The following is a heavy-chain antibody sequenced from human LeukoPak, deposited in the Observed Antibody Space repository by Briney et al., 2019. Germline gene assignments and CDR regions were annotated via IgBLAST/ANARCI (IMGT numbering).Heavy chain of an antibody. CDR3: AKEYSGRFSPFPSYFDY. Sequence: GGSLRLSCAAYGLIFSSYGMHWVRQAPGKGLEWVSAISGSGAKTYYADFVKGRFTISRCNSKNTLYLQMHSLRAEDTAVYYCAKEYSGRFSPFPSYFDYWGQGTLVTVSS. D-gene: IGHD1-26*01. CDR2: ISGSGAKT. V-gene: IGHV3-23*01. J-gene: IGHJ4*02. CDR1: GLIFSSYG.